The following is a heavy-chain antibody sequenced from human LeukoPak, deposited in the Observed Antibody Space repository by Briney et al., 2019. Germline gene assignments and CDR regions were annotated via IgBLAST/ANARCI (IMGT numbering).Heavy chain of an antibody. D-gene: IGHD6-19*01. Sequence: SGGSLRLSCAASGFTFSSYAMSWVRQAPGKGLEWLSSISGSGSSTYYADSVKGRFTISRDNSKNTLYLQMNSLRAEDTAVYYCAKDTVAVAALFDPWGQGTLVTVSS. V-gene: IGHV3-23*01. CDR3: AKDTVAVAALFDP. CDR2: ISGSGSST. J-gene: IGHJ5*02. CDR1: GFTFSSYA.